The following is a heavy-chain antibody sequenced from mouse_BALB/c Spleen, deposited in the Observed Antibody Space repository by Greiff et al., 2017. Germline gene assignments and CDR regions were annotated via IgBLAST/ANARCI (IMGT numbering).Heavy chain of an antibody. CDR3: ARSGYSYGFYAMDY. J-gene: IGHJ4*01. CDR1: GFNIKDTY. V-gene: IGHV14-3*02. CDR2: IDPANGNT. D-gene: IGHD1-1*02. Sequence: EVKLVESGAELVKPGASVKLSCTASGFNIKDTYMHWVKQRPEQGLEWIGRIDPANGNTKYDPKFQGKATITADTSSNTAYLQLSSLTSEDTAVYYCARSGYSYGFYAMDYWGQGTSVTVSS.